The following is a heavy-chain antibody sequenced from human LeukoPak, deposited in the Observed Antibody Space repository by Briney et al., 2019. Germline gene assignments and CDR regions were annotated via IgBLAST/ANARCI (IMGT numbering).Heavy chain of an antibody. CDR1: GGSISSYY. Sequence: KPSETLSLTCTVSGGSISSYYWSWIRQPPGKGLEWIGYIYYSGSTNYNPSLKSRVTISVDTSKNQFSLKLSSVTAADTAVYYCARDLNVGGWSDYWGQGTLVTVSS. J-gene: IGHJ4*02. V-gene: IGHV4-59*01. CDR2: IYYSGST. D-gene: IGHD6-19*01. CDR3: ARDLNVGGWSDY.